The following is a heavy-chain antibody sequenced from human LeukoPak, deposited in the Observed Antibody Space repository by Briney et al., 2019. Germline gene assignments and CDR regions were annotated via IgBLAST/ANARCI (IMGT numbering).Heavy chain of an antibody. V-gene: IGHV1-8*01. J-gene: IGHJ4*02. Sequence: ALVKVSCKASGYTFTSYDINWVRQATGQGLEWMGWMNPNSGNTGYAQKFQGRVTMTRNTSISTAYMELSSLRSEDTAVYYCARAIKWELGSDYWGQGTLVTVSS. CDR3: ARAIKWELGSDY. D-gene: IGHD1-26*01. CDR1: GYTFTSYD. CDR2: MNPNSGNT.